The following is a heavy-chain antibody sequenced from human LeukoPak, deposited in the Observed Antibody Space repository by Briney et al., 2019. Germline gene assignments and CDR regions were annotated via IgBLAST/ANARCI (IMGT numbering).Heavy chain of an antibody. CDR3: TRGIRFLEWLSAY. Sequence: PGGSLRLSCTASGFTFGDFAMSWFRQAPGKGLEWVGFIRSKAYGGTTEYAASVKGRFTISRDDSKSIAYLQMNSLKTEDTAVYYCTRGIRFLEWLSAYWGQGTLVTVSS. CDR2: IRSKAYGGTT. D-gene: IGHD3-3*01. V-gene: IGHV3-49*03. J-gene: IGHJ4*02. CDR1: GFTFGDFA.